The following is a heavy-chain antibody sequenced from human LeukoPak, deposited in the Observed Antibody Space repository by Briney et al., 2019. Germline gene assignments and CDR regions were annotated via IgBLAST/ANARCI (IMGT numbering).Heavy chain of an antibody. V-gene: IGHV4-59*01. Sequence: SETLSLTCTVAGGSISSYYWSWIRQPPGKGLEGIGYIYYSGSTNYNPSLKSRVTISVDTSKNQFSLKLSSVTAADTAVYYCARDLGDYYGSGSYSAFDIWGQGTMVTVSS. CDR1: GGSISSYY. J-gene: IGHJ3*02. CDR2: IYYSGST. D-gene: IGHD3-10*01. CDR3: ARDLGDYYGSGSYSAFDI.